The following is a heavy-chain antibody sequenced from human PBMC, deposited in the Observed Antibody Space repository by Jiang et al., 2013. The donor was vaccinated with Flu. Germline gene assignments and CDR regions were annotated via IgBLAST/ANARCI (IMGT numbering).Heavy chain of an antibody. J-gene: IGHJ5*02. CDR3: ATLRGSSYDTYLMDS. V-gene: IGHV3-30*02. D-gene: IGHD5-12*01. Sequence: SGGGVVQPGGSLRLSCAASGFSFNYYGMHWVRQAPGKGLEWVASLWHDGSNQYYGESVKGRFTISRDNSKNTLYLQMNSLRAEDTAVYYCATLRGSSYDTYLMDSWGQGTLVSVSS. CDR1: GFSFNYYG. CDR2: LWHDGSNQ.